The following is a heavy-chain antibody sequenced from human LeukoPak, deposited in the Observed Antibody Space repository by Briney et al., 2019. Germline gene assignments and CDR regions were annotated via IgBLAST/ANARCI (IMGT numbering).Heavy chain of an antibody. CDR2: MYYSGST. D-gene: IGHD2-2*01. CDR1: GGSISSYY. V-gene: IGHV4-59*01. Sequence: PSETLSLTCTVSGGSISSYYWSWIRQPPGKGLEWIGYMYYSGSTNYNPSLKSRVTISVDTSKNQFSLKLSSVTAADTAVYYCARDEIGYCSSTSCYPPHWFDPWGQGTLVTVSS. CDR3: ARDEIGYCSSTSCYPPHWFDP. J-gene: IGHJ5*02.